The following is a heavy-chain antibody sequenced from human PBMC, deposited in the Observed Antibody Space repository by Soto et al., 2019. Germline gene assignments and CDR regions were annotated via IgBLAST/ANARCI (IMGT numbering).Heavy chain of an antibody. J-gene: IGHJ4*02. CDR1: GGSFSGYY. D-gene: IGHD3-10*01. CDR3: AHTYYYGSGSYLVLYFDY. Sequence: KTSETLSLTCAVYGGSFSGYYWSWIRQPPGKGLEWIGEINHSGSTNYNPSLKSRVTISVDTSKNQFSLKLSSVTAADTAVYYCAHTYYYGSGSYLVLYFDYWGQGTLVTVSS. V-gene: IGHV4-34*01. CDR2: INHSGST.